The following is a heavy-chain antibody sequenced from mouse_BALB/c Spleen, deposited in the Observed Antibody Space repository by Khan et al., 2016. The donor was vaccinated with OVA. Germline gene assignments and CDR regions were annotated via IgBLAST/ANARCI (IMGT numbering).Heavy chain of an antibody. CDR2: IWSDGST. Sequence: QVQLKESGPALVAPSQSLSITCTISGFSLNNYGVHWVRQPPGKGLEWLVVIWSDGSTTYNSALKSRLSISKDNSKSQVFLKMNSLQTDDTAMYYCARQPYYHYYIMDYWGQGTSVTVS. D-gene: IGHD2-10*01. J-gene: IGHJ4*01. CDR1: GFSLNNYG. V-gene: IGHV2-6-1*01. CDR3: ARQPYYHYYIMDY.